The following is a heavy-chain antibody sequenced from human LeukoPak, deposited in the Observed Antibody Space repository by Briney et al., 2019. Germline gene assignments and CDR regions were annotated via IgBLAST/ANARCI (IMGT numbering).Heavy chain of an antibody. J-gene: IGHJ4*02. CDR3: ARGTPNCGGDCYPFDY. D-gene: IGHD2-21*01. CDR2: IYTSGST. Sequence: SETLSLTCTVSGGSISSGSYYWSWIRQPAGKGLEWIGRIYTSGSTNYNPSLKSRVTISVDTSKNQFSLKLSSVTAADTAVYYCARGTPNCGGDCYPFDYWGQGTLVTVSS. CDR1: GGSISSGSYY. V-gene: IGHV4-61*02.